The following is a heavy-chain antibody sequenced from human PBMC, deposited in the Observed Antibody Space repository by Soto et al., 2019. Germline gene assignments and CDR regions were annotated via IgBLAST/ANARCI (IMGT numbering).Heavy chain of an antibody. Sequence: QVQLVQSGAEVKKPGSSVKVSCKASGGTFSSYAISWVRQAPGQGLEWMGGLIPIFGTANYAQKFQGRVTITADESTSTAYMELSSLRSEDTAVYYCARETEGQYSSSWGLDYWGQGTLVTVSS. D-gene: IGHD6-13*01. J-gene: IGHJ4*02. CDR3: ARETEGQYSSSWGLDY. CDR1: GGTFSSYA. V-gene: IGHV1-69*01. CDR2: LIPIFGTA.